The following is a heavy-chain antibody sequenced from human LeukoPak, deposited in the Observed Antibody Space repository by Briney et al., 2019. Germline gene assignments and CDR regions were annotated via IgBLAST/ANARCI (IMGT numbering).Heavy chain of an antibody. J-gene: IGHJ4*02. CDR1: GFTFSSYV. D-gene: IGHD3-3*01. CDR2: IGSSSSYI. CDR3: ARVLAYYDFWSGYSDY. V-gene: IGHV3-21*01. Sequence: PGGSLRLSCAASGFTFSSYVMNWVRQAPGRGLEWVSSIGSSSSYIYYADSMKGRFTISRDNAKKSLYLQTNSLRAEDTAVYYCARVLAYYDFWSGYSDYWGQGTLVTVSS.